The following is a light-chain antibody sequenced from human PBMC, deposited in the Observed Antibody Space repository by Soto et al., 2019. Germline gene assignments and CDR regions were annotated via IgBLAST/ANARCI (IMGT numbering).Light chain of an antibody. V-gene: IGLV7-43*01. CDR1: TGAVTSAYY. CDR3: LLYYGAAVV. Sequence: QAVVTQEPSLTVSPGGTVTLTCASSTGAVTSAYYPNWFQQKPGQAPRALIYSTDNKHSWTPARFSGSLLGGKAALTLSSVTHEDEADNYRLLYYGAAVVFGGGTKLTVL. J-gene: IGLJ2*01. CDR2: STD.